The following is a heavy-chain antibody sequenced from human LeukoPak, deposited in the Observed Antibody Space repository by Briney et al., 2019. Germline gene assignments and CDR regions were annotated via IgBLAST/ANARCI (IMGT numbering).Heavy chain of an antibody. CDR2: ISGSGGST. CDR1: GFTFSSYA. Sequence: PGGSLRLSCAASGFTFSSYAMSWVRQAPGKGLEWVSAISGSGGSTYYADSVKGRFTISRDNSKNTLYLQMNSLRAEDTAVYYCAKGGWRSSTISGAFDIWGQGTMVTVSS. J-gene: IGHJ3*02. D-gene: IGHD2-2*01. V-gene: IGHV3-23*01. CDR3: AKGGWRSSTISGAFDI.